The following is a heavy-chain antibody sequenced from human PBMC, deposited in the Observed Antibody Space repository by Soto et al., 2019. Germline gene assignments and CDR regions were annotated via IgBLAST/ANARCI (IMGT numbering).Heavy chain of an antibody. CDR3: ARVYFDYYGMDV. D-gene: IGHD3-9*01. Sequence: GGSLRLSCAASGFTFSNAWMSWVRQAPGKGLEWVGRIKSKTDGGTTDYAAPVKGRFTISRDNSKNTLYLQMNSLRAEDTAVYYCARVYFDYYGMDVWGQGTTVTVSS. CDR2: IKSKTDGGTT. J-gene: IGHJ6*02. V-gene: IGHV3-15*01. CDR1: GFTFSNAW.